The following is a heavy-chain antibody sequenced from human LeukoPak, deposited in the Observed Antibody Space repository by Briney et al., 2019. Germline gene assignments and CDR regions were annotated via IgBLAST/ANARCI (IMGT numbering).Heavy chain of an antibody. J-gene: IGHJ1*01. CDR2: INPNSGGT. D-gene: IGHD3-16*01. CDR3: ARAGGSLGELNWALNQH. CDR1: GYTFTCYY. Sequence: ASVKVSCKASGYTFTCYYMHWVRQAPGQGLEWMGRINPNSGGTNYAQKFQGRVTMIRDTSISTAYMDLSRLRSDDTAVYYCARAGGSLGELNWALNQHWGQGTLVTVSS. V-gene: IGHV1-2*06.